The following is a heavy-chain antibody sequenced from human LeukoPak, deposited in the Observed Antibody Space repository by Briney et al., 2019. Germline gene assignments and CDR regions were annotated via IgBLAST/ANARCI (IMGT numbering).Heavy chain of an antibody. CDR2: ISSSSSYI. CDR1: GFTFSSYS. Sequence: GGPLRLSCAASGFTFSSYSMNWVRQAPGKGLEWVSSISSSSSYIYYADSVKGRFTISRDNAKNSLYLQMNSLRAEDTAVYYCAIVRWFGELLNYWGQGTLVTVSS. J-gene: IGHJ4*02. CDR3: AIVRWFGELLNY. V-gene: IGHV3-21*01. D-gene: IGHD3-10*01.